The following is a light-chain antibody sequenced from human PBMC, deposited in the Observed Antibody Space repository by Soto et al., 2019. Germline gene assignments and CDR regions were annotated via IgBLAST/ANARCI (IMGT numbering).Light chain of an antibody. J-gene: IGKJ4*01. Sequence: EIVLTQSPGTLSLSPGDRATLSCRASESVSSTFLAWYQQKPGQTPRLLISRTSTRATGIPDRFSGSGSGTEFTLTISRLAPEDFEVYYCQQYGNTPFTFGGGTKVDIK. CDR2: RTS. V-gene: IGKV3-20*01. CDR1: ESVSSTF. CDR3: QQYGNTPFT.